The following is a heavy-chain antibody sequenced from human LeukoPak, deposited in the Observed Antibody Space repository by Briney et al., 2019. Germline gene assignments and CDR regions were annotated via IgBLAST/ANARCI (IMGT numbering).Heavy chain of an antibody. CDR2: NNPSGGST. V-gene: IGHV1-46*01. J-gene: IGHJ5*02. D-gene: IGHD5-18*01. CDR1: GYTFTSYY. CDR3: AAVDTAMVPFDP. Sequence: ASVKVSCKASGYTFTSYYMHWVRQAPGQGLEWMGINNPSGGSTSYAQKFQGRVTMTRDTSTSTVYMELSSLRSEDAAVYYCAAVDTAMVPFDPWGQGTLVTVSS.